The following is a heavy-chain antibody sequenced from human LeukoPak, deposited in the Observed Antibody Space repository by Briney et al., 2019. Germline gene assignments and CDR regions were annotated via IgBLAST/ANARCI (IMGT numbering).Heavy chain of an antibody. V-gene: IGHV3-23*01. CDR1: GFTFSTYA. CDR3: AKVPYTSSWYYFHY. Sequence: QSGGSLRLSCAPSGFTFSTYAMSWVRQAPGKGLEWVSGISGSGGSTYYADSVKGRVTISRDNSKNTLYLQMNSLRAEDTAMYYCAKVPYTSSWYYFHYWGQGTLVTVSS. D-gene: IGHD6-13*01. J-gene: IGHJ4*02. CDR2: ISGSGGST.